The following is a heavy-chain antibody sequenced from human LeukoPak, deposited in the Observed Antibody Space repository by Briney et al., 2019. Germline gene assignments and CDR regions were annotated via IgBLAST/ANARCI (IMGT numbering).Heavy chain of an antibody. D-gene: IGHD1-20*01. CDR2: IKSITEGGTT. V-gene: IGHV3-15*01. Sequence: PGGSLRLSSLLYALSLSKAWTGWVSPADKGGREWDGCIKSITEGGTTDYAATVQGRVTISRDDSKNTLYLQMNSLKTEDTAVYYCATDLGNWTLYYFDYWGQGTLVTVSS. CDR3: ATDLGNWTLYYFDY. J-gene: IGHJ4*02. CDR1: ALSLSKAW.